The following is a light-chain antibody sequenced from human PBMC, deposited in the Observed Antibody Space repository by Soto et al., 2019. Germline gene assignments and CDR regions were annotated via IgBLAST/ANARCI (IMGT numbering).Light chain of an antibody. CDR2: GAS. CDR3: QQYGSSQWT. J-gene: IGKJ1*01. Sequence: EPVLTQSPGTLSLSPGERATLSCRASQSVSSSFLAWYHQKPGQVPRLLIYGASSRATGIPDRFSGSGSGTDFTLTISRLEPEDFGVYYCQQYGSSQWTFGQGTKVDIK. V-gene: IGKV3-20*01. CDR1: QSVSSSF.